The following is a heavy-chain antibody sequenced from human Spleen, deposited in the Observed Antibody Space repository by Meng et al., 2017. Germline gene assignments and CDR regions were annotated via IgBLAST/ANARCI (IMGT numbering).Heavy chain of an antibody. D-gene: IGHD3-10*01. CDR2: IKQDGSEK. CDR1: GFTFSSYW. J-gene: IGHJ4*02. V-gene: IGHV3-7*01. Sequence: GESLKISCAASGFTFSSYWMSWVRQAPGKGLEWVANIKQDGSEKYYVDSVKGRFTSSRDNAKNSLYLQMNSLRAEDTAVYYCARAVTMVRGVDYFDYWGQGTLVTVSS. CDR3: ARAVTMVRGVDYFDY.